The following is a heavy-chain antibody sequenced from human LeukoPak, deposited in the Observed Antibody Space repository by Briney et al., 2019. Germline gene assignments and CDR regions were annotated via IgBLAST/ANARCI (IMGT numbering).Heavy chain of an antibody. V-gene: IGHV5-10-1*01. J-gene: IGHJ3*02. CDR3: ASTPIAVAGIGSFDI. CDR1: GYSFTSYW. CDR2: IDPSDSYT. Sequence: GESLKISCKGSGYSFTSYWISWVRQMPGKGLEWMGRIDPSDSYTNYSPSFQGHVTISADKSICTAYLQWSSLKASDTAMYYCASTPIAVAGIGSFDIWGQGTMVTVSS. D-gene: IGHD6-19*01.